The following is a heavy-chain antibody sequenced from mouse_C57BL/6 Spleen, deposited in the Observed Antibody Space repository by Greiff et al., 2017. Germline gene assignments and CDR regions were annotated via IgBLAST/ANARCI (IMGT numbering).Heavy chain of an antibody. CDR3: ARSYSKSWYFDV. Sequence: QVQLKQPGAELVKPGASVKLSCKASGYTFTSYWMHWVKQRPGRGLEWIGRIDPNSGGTKYNEKFKSKATLTVDKPSSSAYMQLSSLTSEDSAVYYCARSYSKSWYFDVWGTGTTVTVSS. CDR2: IDPNSGGT. J-gene: IGHJ1*03. CDR1: GYTFTSYW. V-gene: IGHV1-72*01. D-gene: IGHD2-5*01.